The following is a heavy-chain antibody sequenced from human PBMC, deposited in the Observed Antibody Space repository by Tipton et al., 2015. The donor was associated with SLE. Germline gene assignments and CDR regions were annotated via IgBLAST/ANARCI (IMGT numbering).Heavy chain of an antibody. J-gene: IGHJ4*02. CDR2: FYYSGST. D-gene: IGHD2-8*02. V-gene: IGHV4-39*07. CDR3: ARGYCIGDVCYGRGFFDY. CDR1: SHSSF. Sequence: SHSSFWGWVRQPPGKGPEWIGIFYYSGSTYSNPSLRSRVTMSVDTSKNQFSLQMSSVTAADTAVYYCARGYCIGDVCYGRGFFDYWGRGTQVTVSS.